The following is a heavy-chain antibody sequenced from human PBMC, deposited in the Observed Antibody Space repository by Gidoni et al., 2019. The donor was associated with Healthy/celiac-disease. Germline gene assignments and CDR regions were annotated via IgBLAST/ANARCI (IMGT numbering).Heavy chain of an antibody. CDR2: ISWNSGSI. Sequence: EVQLVESGGGLVQPGRSLRLSCAASGLTFDDYAMHWVRQAPGKGLEGVSGISWNSGSIGYADSVKGRFTISRDNAKNSLYLQMNSLRAEDTALYYCAKSAQPWNYGDLFDYWGQGTLVTVSS. CDR3: AKSAQPWNYGDLFDY. CDR1: GLTFDDYA. D-gene: IGHD4-17*01. J-gene: IGHJ4*02. V-gene: IGHV3-9*01.